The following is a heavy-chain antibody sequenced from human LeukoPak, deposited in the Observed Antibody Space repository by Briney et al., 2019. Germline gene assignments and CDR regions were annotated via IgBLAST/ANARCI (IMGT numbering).Heavy chain of an antibody. CDR2: INHSGST. CDR1: GGSFSGYY. V-gene: IGHV4-34*01. D-gene: IGHD2-15*01. J-gene: IGHJ6*02. Sequence: SETLSLTCGVYGGSFSGYYWSWLRQPPGKGLEWIGEINHSGSTNYNPSLKSRVSISVDTSKNHFSLKLNSVTAADTAVYYCARKQELLRYYYYGMDVWGQGTTVTVSS. CDR3: ARKQELLRYYYYGMDV.